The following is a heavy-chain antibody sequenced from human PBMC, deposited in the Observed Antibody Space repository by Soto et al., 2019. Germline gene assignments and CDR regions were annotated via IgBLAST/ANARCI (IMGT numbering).Heavy chain of an antibody. CDR1: GFTFSNAW. V-gene: IGHV3-15*01. J-gene: IGHJ5*01. CDR2: IKSKTDGGTT. Sequence: EVQLVESGGGLVKPWVSLRLSCAASGFTFSNAWMSWVRQAPGKGLEWVGRIKSKTDGGTTDYAAPVKGRFTIPRDDSTNRLYLQMNSLKTEDTAVYYCTTGKVRGGVWFDSWGQGTLVAFSS. CDR3: TTGKVRGGVWFDS. D-gene: IGHD3-10*01.